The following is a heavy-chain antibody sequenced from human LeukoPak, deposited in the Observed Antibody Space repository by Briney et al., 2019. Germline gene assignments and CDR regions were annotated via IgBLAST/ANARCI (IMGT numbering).Heavy chain of an antibody. J-gene: IGHJ3*02. CDR1: GGSFSAYY. CDR3: AREADIAAAGRVAFDI. Sequence: SETLSLTCAVYGGSFSAYYWSWIRQPPGKGLEWIGEINHSGSTNYNPSLKSRVTISVDTSKNQFSLKLSSVTAADTAVYYCAREADIAAAGRVAFDIWGQGTMVTVSS. V-gene: IGHV4-34*01. D-gene: IGHD6-13*01. CDR2: INHSGST.